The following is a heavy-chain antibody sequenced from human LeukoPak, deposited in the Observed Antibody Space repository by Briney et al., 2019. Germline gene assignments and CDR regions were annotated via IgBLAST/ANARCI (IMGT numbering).Heavy chain of an antibody. CDR3: ANEGIGYCSGGSCYNYYYMDV. J-gene: IGHJ6*03. Sequence: PGGSLRLSCAASGFTFSSYAMHWVRQAPGKGLEWVAVISYDGSNKYYADSVKGRFTISRDNSKNTLYLQMNSLRAEDTAVYYCANEGIGYCSGGSCYNYYYMDVWGKGTTVTVSS. V-gene: IGHV3-30*04. CDR1: GFTFSSYA. D-gene: IGHD2-15*01. CDR2: ISYDGSNK.